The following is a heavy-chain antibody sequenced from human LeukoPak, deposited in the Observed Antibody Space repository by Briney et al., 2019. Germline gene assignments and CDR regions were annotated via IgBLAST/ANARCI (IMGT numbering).Heavy chain of an antibody. D-gene: IGHD3-10*01. CDR2: IIPIFGTA. CDR3: ARSTAMVRGVSSYYYGMDV. J-gene: IGHJ6*02. V-gene: IGHV1-69*13. Sequence: ASVKVSCKASGGTFSSYAISWVRQAPGQGLEWMGGIIPIFGTANYAQKFQGRVTITADESTSTAYMELSSLRSEDTAVYYCARSTAMVRGVSSYYYGMDVWGQGTTVTVSS. CDR1: GGTFSSYA.